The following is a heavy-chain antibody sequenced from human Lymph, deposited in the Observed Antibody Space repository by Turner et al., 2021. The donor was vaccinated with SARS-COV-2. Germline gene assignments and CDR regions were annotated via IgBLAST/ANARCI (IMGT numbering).Heavy chain of an antibody. D-gene: IGHD3-10*01. CDR1: GFTFSSYA. V-gene: IGHV3-23*01. CDR3: AKGVRGVIIPEAFDI. Sequence: EVQLLESGGGLVQPGGSLRRSCAASGFTFSSYARSWVRPAPGKGLEWVSSISVSGGSTYYADSVKGRFTISRDNSKNTLYLQMNSLRVEDTAVYYCAKGVRGVIIPEAFDIWGQGTMVTISS. CDR2: ISVSGGST. J-gene: IGHJ3*02.